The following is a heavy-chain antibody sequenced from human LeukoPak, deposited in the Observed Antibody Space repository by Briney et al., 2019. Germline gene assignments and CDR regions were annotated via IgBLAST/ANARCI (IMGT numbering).Heavy chain of an antibody. CDR3: ARHTWSGTVEFEP. V-gene: IGHV4-39*01. D-gene: IGHD1-1*01. J-gene: IGHJ5*02. CDR2: IYSSGST. CDR1: GGSISSSSYY. Sequence: SETLSLTCSVSGGSISSSSYYWGWIRQPPGKGLEWIGSIYSSGSTYYNPSLESRVTISVDTSKNQFSLKLSSVTAADTAMYFCARHTWSGTVEFEPSGKGNLVTVSS.